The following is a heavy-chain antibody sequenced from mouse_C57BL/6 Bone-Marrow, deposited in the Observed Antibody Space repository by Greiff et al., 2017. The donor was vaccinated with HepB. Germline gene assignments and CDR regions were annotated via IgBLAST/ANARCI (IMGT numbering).Heavy chain of an antibody. J-gene: IGHJ2*01. D-gene: IGHD1-1*01. CDR3: ARGFSYYYGSSYYFDY. CDR2: FHPYNDDT. V-gene: IGHV1-47*01. Sequence: VKLQQSGAELVKPGASVKMSCKASGYTFTTYPIEWMKQNHGKSLEWIGNFHPYNDDTKYNEKFKGKATLTVEKSSSTVYLELSRLTSDDSAVYYCARGFSYYYGSSYYFDYWGQGTTLTVSS. CDR1: GYTFTTYP.